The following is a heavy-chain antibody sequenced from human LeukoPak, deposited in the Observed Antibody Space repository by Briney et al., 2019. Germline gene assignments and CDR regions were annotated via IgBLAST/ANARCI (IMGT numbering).Heavy chain of an antibody. D-gene: IGHD3-22*01. CDR1: GGSISSGSYY. CDR2: IYTSGST. Sequence: PSQTLSLTSTVPGGSISSGSYYWSCIRQPAGKGLEWIGRIYTSGSTNYNPSLKSRVTISVDTSKNQFSLKLSSVTAADTAVYYCARDQYYDSSGLGIWGQGTMVTVSS. CDR3: ARDQYYDSSGLGI. V-gene: IGHV4-61*02. J-gene: IGHJ3*02.